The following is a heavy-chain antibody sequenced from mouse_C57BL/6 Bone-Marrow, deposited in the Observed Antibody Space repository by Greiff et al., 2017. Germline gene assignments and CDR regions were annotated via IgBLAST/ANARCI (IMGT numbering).Heavy chain of an antibody. Sequence: QVQLQQSGAELVKPGASVKISCKASGYAFSSYWMNWVKQRPGKGLEWIGQIYPGDGDTNYNGKFKGKATLTADKSSSTAYMQLSSLPSEDSAVYFCARGATGVASGYFDYWGQGTTLTVSS. CDR3: ARGATGVASGYFDY. V-gene: IGHV1-80*01. CDR1: GYAFSSYW. CDR2: IYPGDGDT. J-gene: IGHJ2*01. D-gene: IGHD1-1*01.